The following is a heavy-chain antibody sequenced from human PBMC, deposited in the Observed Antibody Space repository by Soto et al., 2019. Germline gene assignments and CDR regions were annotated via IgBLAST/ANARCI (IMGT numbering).Heavy chain of an antibody. CDR2: INRGGSI. Sequence: EVQLVESGGGLVQPGGSLRLSCAVSGFTVSSKYMSWVRQAPGKGLEWVSLINRGGSISYADSVKGRFTISRDNAKNTLYLQMNSLRAEDTAVYYCARGYGDEELGWFDPWGQGTLVTVSS. D-gene: IGHD4-17*01. CDR3: ARGYGDEELGWFDP. CDR1: GFTVSSKY. J-gene: IGHJ5*02. V-gene: IGHV3-66*01.